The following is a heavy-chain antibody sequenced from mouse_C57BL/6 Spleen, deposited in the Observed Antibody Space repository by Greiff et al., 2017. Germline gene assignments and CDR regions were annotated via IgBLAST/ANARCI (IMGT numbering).Heavy chain of an antibody. Sequence: EVNVVESGGGLVQPGGSLSLSCAASGFTFTDYYMSWVRQPPGKALEWLGFIRNKANGYTTEYSASVKGRFTISRDNSQSILYLQMNALRAEDSATYYCARYHGNYEDYYAMDYWGQGTSVTVSS. V-gene: IGHV7-3*01. CDR2: IRNKANGYTT. J-gene: IGHJ4*01. CDR1: GFTFTDYY. D-gene: IGHD2-1*01. CDR3: ARYHGNYEDYYAMDY.